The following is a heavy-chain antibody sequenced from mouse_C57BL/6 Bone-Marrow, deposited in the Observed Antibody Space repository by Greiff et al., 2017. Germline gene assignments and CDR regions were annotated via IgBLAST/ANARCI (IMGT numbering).Heavy chain of an antibody. J-gene: IGHJ2*01. V-gene: IGHV1-18*01. CDR1: GYTFTDYN. Sequence: VQLQQSGPELVKPGASVKIPCKASGYTFTDYNMDWVKQSHGKSLEWIGDINPNNGGTIYNQKFKGKATLTVDKSSSTAYMELRSLTSEDTAVYYCAIRDRAAQGDFDYWGQGTTLTVSS. CDR2: INPNNGGT. CDR3: AIRDRAAQGDFDY. D-gene: IGHD3-2*02.